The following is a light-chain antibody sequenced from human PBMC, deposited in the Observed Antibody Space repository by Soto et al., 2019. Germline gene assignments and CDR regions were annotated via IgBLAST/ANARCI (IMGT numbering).Light chain of an antibody. Sequence: EIVLAESRSTLSLSPGDRATLSCRASQSVSSYLAWYQQKPGQAPRLLIYDASNRATGIPARFSGSGSGTDFTLTISSLEPEDFAVYYCQQRSNWPPITFGQGTRLEI. J-gene: IGKJ5*01. CDR3: QQRSNWPPIT. CDR2: DAS. CDR1: QSVSSY. V-gene: IGKV3-11*01.